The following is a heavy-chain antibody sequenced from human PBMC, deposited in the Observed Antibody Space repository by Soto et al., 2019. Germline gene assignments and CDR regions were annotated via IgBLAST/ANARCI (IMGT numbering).Heavy chain of an antibody. D-gene: IGHD2-15*01. CDR1: GYTFTIYA. CDR3: ARGAYCSGGSCHPDPTDNSYYYGMAV. V-gene: IGHV1-3*01. Sequence: VSVKVSCKDSGYTFTIYAMHWVRQAPGQRLEWMGWINAGNGNTKYSQKFQGRVTITRDTSASTAYMELSSLRSEDTAVYYCARGAYCSGGSCHPDPTDNSYYYGMAVWGQGTTVTVSS. J-gene: IGHJ6*02. CDR2: INAGNGNT.